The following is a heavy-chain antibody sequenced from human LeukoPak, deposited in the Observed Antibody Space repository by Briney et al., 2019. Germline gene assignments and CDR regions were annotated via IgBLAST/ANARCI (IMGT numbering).Heavy chain of an antibody. Sequence: GGSLRLSCAASGFTFSAYWMTWVRQPPGKGLEWVANIRQDSSESYYVDSVKGRFTISRDNAKNTVYLQMSSLRAEDTAVYYCAREGAFCVRNCISNSGARFYPWGQGTLVTVSS. CDR2: IRQDSSES. CDR3: AREGAFCVRNCISNSGARFYP. D-gene: IGHD2-2*01. J-gene: IGHJ5*02. CDR1: GFTFSAYW. V-gene: IGHV3-7*01.